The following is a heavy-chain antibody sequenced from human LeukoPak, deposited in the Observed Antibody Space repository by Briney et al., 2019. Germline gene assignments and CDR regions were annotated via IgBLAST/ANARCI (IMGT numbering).Heavy chain of an antibody. V-gene: IGHV4-34*01. CDR3: ARGISGSYYNYYYYYYMDV. CDR2: INHSGST. CDR1: GGSFSDYY. J-gene: IGHJ6*03. D-gene: IGHD3-10*01. Sequence: SETLSLTCTVYGGSFSDYYWSWIRQPPGKGLEWIGEINHSGSTNYNPSLKSRVTISVDTSKNQFSLKLSSVTAADTAVYYCARGISGSYYNYYYYYYMDVWGKGTTVTVSS.